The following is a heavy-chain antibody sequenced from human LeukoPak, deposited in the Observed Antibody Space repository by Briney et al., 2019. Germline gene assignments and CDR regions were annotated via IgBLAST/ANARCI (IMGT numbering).Heavy chain of an antibody. V-gene: IGHV3-23*01. CDR2: ISGSGGST. Sequence: PGGSLRLSCAVSGFTFSSYAMSWVRQAPGKGLEWVSAISGSGGSTYYADSVKGRFTTSRDNSKNTLYLQMNSLRVEDTAVYYCAKDLFPQTVRAMADYWGQGTLVTVSS. J-gene: IGHJ4*02. D-gene: IGHD2-8*01. CDR3: AKDLFPQTVRAMADY. CDR1: GFTFSSYA.